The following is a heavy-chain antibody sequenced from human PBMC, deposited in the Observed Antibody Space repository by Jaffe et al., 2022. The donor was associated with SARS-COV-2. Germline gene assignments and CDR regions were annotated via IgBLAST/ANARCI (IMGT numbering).Heavy chain of an antibody. J-gene: IGHJ4*02. CDR2: ISGYNGDT. CDR1: GYSFSNYG. CDR3: ARAPVDSAGYDY. Sequence: QIQLVQSGAEVKKPGASVKVSCKTSGYSFSNYGVSWLRQAPGQGLEWMGWISGYNGDTNYVQKLQGRVTMTTDTLTRTVYMELRSLRSDDTAVYYCARAPVDSAGYDYWGQGTLVTVSS. D-gene: IGHD3-22*01. V-gene: IGHV1-18*01.